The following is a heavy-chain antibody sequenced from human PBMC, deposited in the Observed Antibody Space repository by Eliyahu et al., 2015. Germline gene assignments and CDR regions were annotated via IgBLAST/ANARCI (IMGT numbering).Heavy chain of an antibody. V-gene: IGHV3-7*01. CDR2: IKQDGSEK. CDR3: AREYYDFWSGYYGKDYYYYYYMDV. CDR1: GFTFSSXW. Sequence: EVQLVESGGGLVQPGGSLRLSCAASGFTFSSXWXSWVRXAPGKGLEWVANIKQDGSEKYYVDSVKGRFTISRDNAKNSLYLQMNSLRAEDTAVYYCAREYYDFWSGYYGKDYYYYYYMDVWGKGTTVTVSS. J-gene: IGHJ6*03. D-gene: IGHD3-3*01.